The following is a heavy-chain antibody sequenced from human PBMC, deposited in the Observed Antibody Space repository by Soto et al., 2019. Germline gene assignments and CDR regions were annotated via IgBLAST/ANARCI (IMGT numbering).Heavy chain of an antibody. CDR3: ARIGPYGDYDH. D-gene: IGHD4-17*01. V-gene: IGHV3-13*01. J-gene: IGHJ5*02. CDR2: IGTAGGT. Sequence: GGSLRLSCAASGFTFSSYDMHWVRQATGKGLEWVSAIGTAGGTYYPGSVKGRFTISRENAKNSLYLQMNSLRAGDTAVYYCARIGPYGDYDHWGQGTLVTVSS. CDR1: GFTFSSYD.